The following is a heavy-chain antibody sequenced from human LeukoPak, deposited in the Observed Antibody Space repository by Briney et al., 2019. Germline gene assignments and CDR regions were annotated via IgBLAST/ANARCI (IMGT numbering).Heavy chain of an antibody. Sequence: PSETLSLTCTVSGDSISNGAYYWVWIRQPPGKGLEWIGTITNTGNTYSNPSLKSRVTISIDTSKTQISLKLTSVTAADTAVFYCARKTPGTSVDVWGQGTPVTVSS. CDR3: ARKTPGTSVDV. V-gene: IGHV4-39*01. J-gene: IGHJ6*02. D-gene: IGHD3-10*01. CDR1: GDSISNGAYY. CDR2: ITNTGNT.